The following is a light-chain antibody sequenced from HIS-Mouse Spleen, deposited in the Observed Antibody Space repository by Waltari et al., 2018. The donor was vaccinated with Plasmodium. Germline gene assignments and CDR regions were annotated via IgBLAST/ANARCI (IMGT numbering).Light chain of an antibody. CDR2: EGS. CDR3: CSYAGSSTFV. Sequence: QSALTQPASVSGSPGQSITISCTGTSRDVGSYNLVSWYQQHPGKAPKLMIYEGSKRPSGVSNRFSGSESGNTASLAISGRQAEDEADYYCCSYAGSSTFVFGGGTKLTVL. CDR1: SRDVGSYNL. J-gene: IGLJ3*02. V-gene: IGLV2-23*03.